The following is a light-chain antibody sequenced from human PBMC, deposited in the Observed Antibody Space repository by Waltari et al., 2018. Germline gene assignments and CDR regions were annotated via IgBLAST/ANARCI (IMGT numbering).Light chain of an antibody. CDR1: SSDVGSYNH. V-gene: IGLV2-23*02. CDR2: EVS. Sequence: QSALTQPASVSGSPGQSITISCTGSSSDVGSYNHVSWYQQRPNKAPEVIIYEVSKRPSGLSNRFSGSKSGNTASLTISGLQGEDEADYCCCSYAGSSSFVIFGGGTKLTVL. J-gene: IGLJ2*01. CDR3: CSYAGSSSFVI.